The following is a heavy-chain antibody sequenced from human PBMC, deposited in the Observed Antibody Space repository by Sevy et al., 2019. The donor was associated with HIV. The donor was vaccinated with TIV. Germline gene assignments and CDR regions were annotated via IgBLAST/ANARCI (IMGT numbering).Heavy chain of an antibody. CDR2: IKQDGSEK. J-gene: IGHJ5*02. CDR1: GFTFSSYC. V-gene: IGHV3-7*01. CDR3: ARDQDSSSWRNWFDP. D-gene: IGHD6-13*01. Sequence: GGSLRLSCAASGFTFSSYCMSWVRQAPGKGLEWVANIKQDGSEKYYVDSVKGRFTISRDNAKNSLYLQMNSLRAEDTAVYYCARDQDSSSWRNWFDPWGQGTLVTVSS.